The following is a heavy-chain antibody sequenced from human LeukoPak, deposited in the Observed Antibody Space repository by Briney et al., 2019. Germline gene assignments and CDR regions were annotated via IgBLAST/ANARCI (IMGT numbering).Heavy chain of an antibody. Sequence: PGASLRLSCAASGFAFSRHGIHWVRQAPGKGLEWVSAISGSGGSTYYADSVKGRFTISRDNSKNTLYLQMNSLRAEDTAVYYCAKDSGSRLGYFDYWGQGTLVTVSS. J-gene: IGHJ4*02. D-gene: IGHD1-26*01. V-gene: IGHV3-23*01. CDR2: ISGSGGST. CDR3: AKDSGSRLGYFDY. CDR1: GFAFSRHG.